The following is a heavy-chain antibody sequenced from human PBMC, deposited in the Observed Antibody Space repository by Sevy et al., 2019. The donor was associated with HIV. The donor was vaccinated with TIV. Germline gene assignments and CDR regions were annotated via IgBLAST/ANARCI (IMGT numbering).Heavy chain of an antibody. CDR2: ISYHGRDK. CDR3: EKDFTGYNGMDV. D-gene: IGHD3-9*01. J-gene: IGHJ6*02. CDR1: GFTFTTSG. Sequence: GGSLRLSCVVSGFTFTTSGMHWVRQAPGKGLEWVAVISYHGRDKFYADSVKGRFTISRDNSDNILYLHMNRLRSEDTAVYYCEKDFTGYNGMDVWGQGTMVTVSS. V-gene: IGHV3-30*18.